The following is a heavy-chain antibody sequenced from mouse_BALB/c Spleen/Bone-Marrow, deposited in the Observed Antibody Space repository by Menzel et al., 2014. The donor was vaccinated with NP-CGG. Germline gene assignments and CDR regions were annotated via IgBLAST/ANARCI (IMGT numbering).Heavy chain of an antibody. CDR1: GFTSRSYD. CDR2: IYPGDGST. CDR3: ARSGDSSGYGFAY. V-gene: IGHV1S56*01. J-gene: IGHJ3*01. Sequence: VQLVESGPELVKPGALVKISCKASGFTSRSYDINWVKQRPGQGLEWIGWIYPGDGSTKYNEKFKGKATLTADKSSSTAYMQLSSLTSDNSAVYFCARSGDSSGYGFAYWGQGTLVTVSA. D-gene: IGHD3-2*01.